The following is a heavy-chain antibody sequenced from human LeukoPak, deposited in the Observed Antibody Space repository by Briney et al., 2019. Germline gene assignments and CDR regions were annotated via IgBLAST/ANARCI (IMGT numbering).Heavy chain of an antibody. CDR1: GGSISSSSYY. V-gene: IGHV4-61*01. CDR3: ARLQAGAFDI. D-gene: IGHD6-19*01. Sequence: SETLSLTCTVSGGSISSSSYYWSWIRQPPGKELEWIGYIYHSGTTKYNYSGSTNYNPSLKRRVTISVDTSKNQFSLKLNSVTAADTAVYYCARLQAGAFDIWGQGTMVTVSS. CDR2: IYHSGTTKYNYSGST. J-gene: IGHJ3*02.